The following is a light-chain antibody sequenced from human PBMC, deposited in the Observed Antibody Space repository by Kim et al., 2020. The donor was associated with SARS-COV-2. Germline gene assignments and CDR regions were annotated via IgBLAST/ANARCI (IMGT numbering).Light chain of an antibody. Sequence: ASVGDRGTGTCRASQGISNYLGWFQQKPGKAPKSLIYAASRLQRGFPSKFSGSGSGTDFTLTISSLEPEEFATYCCQQYSSYTLTFGGGTKVEIK. CDR3: QQYSSYTLT. CDR2: AAS. CDR1: QGISNY. J-gene: IGKJ4*01. V-gene: IGKV1-16*02.